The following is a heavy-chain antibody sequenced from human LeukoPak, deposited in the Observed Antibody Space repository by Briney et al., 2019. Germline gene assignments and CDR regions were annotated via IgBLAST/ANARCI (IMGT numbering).Heavy chain of an antibody. D-gene: IGHD4-23*01. V-gene: IGHV3-23*01. CDR1: RFTFSSYA. CDR3: AKDIPPGYGGNSGMPDY. Sequence: GGSLRLSCAASRFTFSSYAMSWVRQAPGKGLEWVSAISGSGGSTYYADSVKGRFTISRDNSKNTLYLQMNSLRAEDTAVYYCAKDIPPGYGGNSGMPDYWGQGTLVTVSS. J-gene: IGHJ4*02. CDR2: ISGSGGST.